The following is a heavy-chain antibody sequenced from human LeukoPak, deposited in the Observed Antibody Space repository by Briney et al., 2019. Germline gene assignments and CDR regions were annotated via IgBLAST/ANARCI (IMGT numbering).Heavy chain of an antibody. CDR1: GGSFSGYY. D-gene: IGHD3-10*01. J-gene: IGHJ5*02. V-gene: IGHV4-34*10. CDR2: INHSGST. CDR3: ARDYFDP. Sequence: SETLSLTCAVYGGSFSGYYWSWIRQPPGKGLEWIGEINHSGSTNYNPSLKTRVLMSVDTSKNQFYLTVTSVTAADTAVYYCARDYFDPWGQGILVTVSS.